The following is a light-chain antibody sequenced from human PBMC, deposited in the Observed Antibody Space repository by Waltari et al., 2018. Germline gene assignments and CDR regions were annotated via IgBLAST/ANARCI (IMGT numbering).Light chain of an antibody. CDR2: EDN. CDR1: SDHLANNY. CDR3: QSYYAYDGI. Sequence: NFMLTQPHSVSYSAGQSVIISCTGRSDHLANNYFQWYQHRPGSAPVTLIYEDNQRASGVPDRFSGSIDSSSNAASLTSSGLRTEDEAYYFCQSYYAYDGIFGGGTKLTVL. V-gene: IGLV6-57*02. J-gene: IGLJ2*01.